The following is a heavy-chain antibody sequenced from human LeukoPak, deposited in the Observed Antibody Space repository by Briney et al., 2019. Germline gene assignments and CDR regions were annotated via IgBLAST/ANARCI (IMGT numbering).Heavy chain of an antibody. D-gene: IGHD3-10*01. Sequence: GGSLRLSCAASGFIFSTYGIHWVRQAPGKGLEWVAFIRYDGSNTYYADSVKGRLTISRDNSKNTLYLQMNSLRAEDTAVYYCAKPYYSGSGSYGGMDVWGQGTMVTVSS. V-gene: IGHV3-30*02. CDR3: AKPYYSGSGSYGGMDV. CDR1: GFIFSTYG. CDR2: IRYDGSNT. J-gene: IGHJ6*02.